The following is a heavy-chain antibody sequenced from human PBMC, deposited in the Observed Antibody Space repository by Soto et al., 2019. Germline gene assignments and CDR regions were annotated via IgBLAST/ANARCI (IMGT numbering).Heavy chain of an antibody. Sequence: ASVKVSCKASGYTFTSYGISWVRQAPGQGLEWMGWISAYNGNTNYAQKLQGRVTMTTDTSTSTAYMELRSLRSDDTAVYYCARDLYDILTGYRLDYWGQGTLVTVSS. CDR2: ISAYNGNT. J-gene: IGHJ4*02. D-gene: IGHD3-9*01. V-gene: IGHV1-18*01. CDR3: ARDLYDILTGYRLDY. CDR1: GYTFTSYG.